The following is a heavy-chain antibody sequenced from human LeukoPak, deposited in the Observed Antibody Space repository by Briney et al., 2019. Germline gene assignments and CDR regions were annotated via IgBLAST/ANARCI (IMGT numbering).Heavy chain of an antibody. CDR1: GYTFSNYY. V-gene: IGHV1-46*01. J-gene: IGHJ4*02. CDR2: INPSGGST. D-gene: IGHD2-2*01. CDR3: AKDGGDCSSISCLYFFDS. Sequence: ASVKVSCKTSGYTFSNYYMHWVRQAPGQGLEWMGIINPSGGSTNYARKFQGRVIMTRDTSTSTVYKELSSLRSEDTAVYYCAKDGGDCSSISCLYFFDSWGQGTLVTVSS.